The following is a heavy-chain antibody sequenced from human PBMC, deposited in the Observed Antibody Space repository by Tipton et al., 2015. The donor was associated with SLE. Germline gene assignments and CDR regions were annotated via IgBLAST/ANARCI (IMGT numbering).Heavy chain of an antibody. J-gene: IGHJ4*02. V-gene: IGHV4-34*01. D-gene: IGHD1-26*01. CDR3: ARHTESGSYSALDY. Sequence: TLSLTCAVSGGSFCGYYWSWIRQPPGKGLEWIGEINHSGSTNYNPSLKSRVTISVDTSKNQFSLKMSSVTAADTAVYYCARHTESGSYSALDYRGQGILVTVSS. CDR2: INHSGST. CDR1: GGSFCGYY.